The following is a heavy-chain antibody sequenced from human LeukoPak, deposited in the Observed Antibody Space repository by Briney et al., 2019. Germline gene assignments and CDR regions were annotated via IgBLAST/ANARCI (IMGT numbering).Heavy chain of an antibody. D-gene: IGHD2-2*01. CDR1: GFTFSDYY. J-gene: IGHJ4*02. CDR3: ARDYCSSTSCYPDY. Sequence: GGSLRLSCAVSGFTFSDYYMSWIRQAPGKGLEWVSYISSSGTTIYYADSVKGRFTISRDNAKNSLYLQMNSLRAEDTAVYYCARDYCSSTSCYPDYWGQGTLVTVSS. CDR2: ISSSGTTI. V-gene: IGHV3-11*04.